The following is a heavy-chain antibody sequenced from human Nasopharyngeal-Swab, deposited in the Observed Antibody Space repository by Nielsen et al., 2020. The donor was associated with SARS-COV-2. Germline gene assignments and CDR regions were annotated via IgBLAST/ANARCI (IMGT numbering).Heavy chain of an antibody. CDR1: GFTFSSYA. D-gene: IGHD4-23*01. V-gene: IGHV3-30-3*01. J-gene: IGHJ3*02. CDR2: ISYDGSNK. CDR3: ASPKTFYGGNTGVDRAFDI. Sequence: GESLKISCAASGFTFSSYAMHWVRQAPGKGLEWVAVISYDGSNKYYADSVKGRFTISRDNSKNTLYLQMNSRRAEDTAVYYCASPKTFYGGNTGVDRAFDIWGQGTMVTVSS.